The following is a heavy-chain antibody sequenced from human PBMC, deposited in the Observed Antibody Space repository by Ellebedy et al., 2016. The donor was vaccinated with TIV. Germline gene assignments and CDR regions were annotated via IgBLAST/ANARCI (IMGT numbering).Heavy chain of an antibody. CDR3: ARVSVMDDYGSRSHDAFDI. D-gene: IGHD3-10*01. Sequence: GGSLRLSCAASGFTFSDYAMNWVRQAPGKGLEWLGYISSIDNTIYYADSVKGRFTISRDNARNSLFLRMNSLRDEDTAVYYCARVSVMDDYGSRSHDAFDIWGQGKMVTVSS. J-gene: IGHJ3*02. V-gene: IGHV3-48*02. CDR2: ISSIDNTI. CDR1: GFTFSDYA.